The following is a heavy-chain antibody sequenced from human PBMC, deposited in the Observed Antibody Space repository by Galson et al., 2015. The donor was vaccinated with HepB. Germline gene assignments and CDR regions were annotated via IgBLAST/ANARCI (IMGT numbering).Heavy chain of an antibody. V-gene: IGHV1-18*01. CDR2: ISAYNGNT. CDR1: GYTFTSYG. Sequence: SVKVSCKASGYTFTSYGISWVRQAPGQGLEWMGWISAYNGNTNYAQKLQGRVTMTTDTSTSTAYMELRSLRSDDTAVYYCARQHMGYDFWSGWAALTRQGVRIVAGGENYFDYWGQGTLVTVSS. CDR3: ARQHMGYDFWSGWAALTRQGVRIVAGGENYFDY. J-gene: IGHJ4*02. D-gene: IGHD3-3*01.